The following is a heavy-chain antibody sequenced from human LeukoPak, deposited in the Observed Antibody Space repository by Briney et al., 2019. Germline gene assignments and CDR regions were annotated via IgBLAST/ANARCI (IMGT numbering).Heavy chain of an antibody. V-gene: IGHV4-34*01. CDR2: INHSGST. Sequence: TSSETLSLTCAVYGGSFSGYYWSWIRQPPGKGLEWIGEINHSGSTNYNPSLKSRVTISVDTSKNQFSLKLSSVTAADTAVYYCARAVRYSSSWYKPFDYWGQGTLVTVSS. CDR1: GGSFSGYY. CDR3: ARAVRYSSSWYKPFDY. J-gene: IGHJ4*02. D-gene: IGHD6-13*01.